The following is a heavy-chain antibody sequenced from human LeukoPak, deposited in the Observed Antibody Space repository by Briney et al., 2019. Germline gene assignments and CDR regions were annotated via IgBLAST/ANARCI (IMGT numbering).Heavy chain of an antibody. V-gene: IGHV4-61*01. CDR3: ARVNYDILTGYWYYFDY. D-gene: IGHD3-9*01. CDR1: GVSVSSGSYY. CDR2: IYYSGGT. J-gene: IGHJ4*02. Sequence: PSETLSLTCTVSGVSVSSGSYYWSWIRQPPGKGLEWIGYIYYSGGTNYNPSLKSRVTISVDTSKNQFSLKLSSVTAADTAVYYCARVNYDILTGYWYYFDYWGQGTLVTVSS.